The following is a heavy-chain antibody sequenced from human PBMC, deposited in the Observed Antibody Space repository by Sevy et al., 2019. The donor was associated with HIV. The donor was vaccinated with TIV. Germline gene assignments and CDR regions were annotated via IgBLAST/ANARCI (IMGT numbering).Heavy chain of an antibody. CDR3: TTTRAIVVVPAAIPDTYYYYYGMDV. Sequence: GGSLRLSCAASGFTFSNAWMSWVRQAPGKGLEWVGRIKSKTDGGTTDYAAPVKGRITISRDDSKNTLYLQMNSLKTEDTAVYYCTTTRAIVVVPAAIPDTYYYYYGMDVWGQGTTVTVSS. V-gene: IGHV3-15*01. J-gene: IGHJ6*02. CDR1: GFTFSNAW. CDR2: IKSKTDGGTT. D-gene: IGHD2-2*02.